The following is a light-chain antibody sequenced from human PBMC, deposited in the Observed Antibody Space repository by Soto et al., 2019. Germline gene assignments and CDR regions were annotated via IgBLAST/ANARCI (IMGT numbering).Light chain of an antibody. V-gene: IGKV1-5*01. J-gene: IGKJ1*01. CDR2: DAS. CDR1: QSISSW. CDR3: QQYKSYSWT. Sequence: IQMTQSPSTLSASVGDRVTITCRASQSISSWLAWYQQKPGKAPKVLIYDASSLKSGVPSRFSGSGSGTEFTFTISSLQPDDFATYYCQQYKSYSWTFGQGTKV.